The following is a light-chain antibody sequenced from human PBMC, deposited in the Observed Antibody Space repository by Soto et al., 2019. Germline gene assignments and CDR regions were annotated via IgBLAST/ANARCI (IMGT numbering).Light chain of an antibody. CDR1: QSVNSRF. CDR3: HYYDDSPPFP. CDR2: GAS. Sequence: EIVLTQSPGTLSLSPGERATFSCRASQSVNSRFLAWYQQKPGQAHRLLIYGASSRATGIPDRFSGSGSGTDFTLTISRLEPEDFAVYYCHYYDDSPPFPFGPGTKLDIK. V-gene: IGKV3-20*01. J-gene: IGKJ3*01.